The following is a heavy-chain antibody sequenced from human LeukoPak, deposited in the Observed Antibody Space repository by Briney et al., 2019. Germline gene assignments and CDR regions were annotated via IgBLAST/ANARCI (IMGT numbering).Heavy chain of an antibody. D-gene: IGHD5-24*01. Sequence: GGSLRLSCAASGFTFSNYAMNWVRQAPGKGQEWVSAITGGGGSTYYPDSVKGRFTISRDNSKNTLHLQMTSLRDEDTAVYYCAKDRGYNPVTDDALDIWGQGTMVTVSS. V-gene: IGHV3-23*01. CDR3: AKDRGYNPVTDDALDI. CDR2: ITGGGGST. CDR1: GFTFSNYA. J-gene: IGHJ3*02.